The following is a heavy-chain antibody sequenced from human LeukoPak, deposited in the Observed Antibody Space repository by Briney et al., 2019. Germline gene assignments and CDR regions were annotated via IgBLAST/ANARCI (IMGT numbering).Heavy chain of an antibody. CDR2: IYRSGAT. Sequence: SETLSLTCTVSGDSFSSNNYWTWVRQPPGKGLEWIGEIYRSGATNYNLSLRGRVTVSLDKSKNQFSLRLNSVTAADTAIYYCARNAGYSDLNYWGQGVLVTASS. CDR3: ARNAGYSDLNY. J-gene: IGHJ4*02. V-gene: IGHV4-4*02. CDR1: GDSFSSNNY. D-gene: IGHD3-22*01.